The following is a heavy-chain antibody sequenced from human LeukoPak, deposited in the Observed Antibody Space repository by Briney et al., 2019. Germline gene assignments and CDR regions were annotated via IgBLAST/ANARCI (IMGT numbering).Heavy chain of an antibody. CDR2: ISSSSSYI. V-gene: IGHV3-21*01. J-gene: IGHJ4*02. CDR1: GFTFRSYS. D-gene: IGHD3-22*01. Sequence: PGGSLRLSCTASGFTFRSYSMNWVRQAPGKGLEWVSSISSSSSYIYYADSVKGRFTISRDNAKNSLYLQMNSLRAEDTAVYYCARDSTYYYDSSGYPPDYWGQGTLVTVS. CDR3: ARDSTYYYDSSGYPPDY.